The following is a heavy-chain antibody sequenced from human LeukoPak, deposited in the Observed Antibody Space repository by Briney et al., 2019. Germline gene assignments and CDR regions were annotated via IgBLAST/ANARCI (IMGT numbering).Heavy chain of an antibody. CDR1: GYTLTELS. V-gene: IGHV1-24*01. CDR3: ATQSPYGDPDAFDI. D-gene: IGHD4-17*01. J-gene: IGHJ3*02. CDR2: FDPEDGET. Sequence: ASVKVSCKISGYTLTELSMHWVRQAPGKGLEWMGGFDPEDGETIYAQKFQGRVTMTEDTSTDTAYMELSSLRSEDTAVYYCATQSPYGDPDAFDIWGQGTMVTVSS.